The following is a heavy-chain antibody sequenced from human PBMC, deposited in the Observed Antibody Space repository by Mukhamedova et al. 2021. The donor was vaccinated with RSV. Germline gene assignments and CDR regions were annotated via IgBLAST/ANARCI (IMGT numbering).Heavy chain of an antibody. Sequence: GLEWVAVISYDGSNKYYADFVKGRFTISRDNSKNTLYLQMNSLRAEDTAVYYCARLTYYYDSSGYYIGNDAFDIWGQGTMVTVS. CDR2: ISYDGSNK. J-gene: IGHJ3*02. CDR3: ARLTYYYDSSGYYIGNDAFDI. D-gene: IGHD3-22*01. V-gene: IGHV3-30-3*01.